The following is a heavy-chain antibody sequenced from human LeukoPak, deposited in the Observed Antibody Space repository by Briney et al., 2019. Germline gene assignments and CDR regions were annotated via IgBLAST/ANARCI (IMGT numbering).Heavy chain of an antibody. CDR2: INPSGTT. CDR1: GYTFTNYC. D-gene: IGHD1-7*01. J-gene: IGHJ5*02. Sequence: ASVKVSCKASGYTFTNYCMHWVRQAPGQGLEWMGLINPSGTTTYSQIFPGRVIMTRDTSTSTMYMELSSLRSDDTAVYYCAKCSETGTTRWFVPWGQGTLVTVSS. CDR3: AKCSETGTTRWFVP. V-gene: IGHV1-46*01.